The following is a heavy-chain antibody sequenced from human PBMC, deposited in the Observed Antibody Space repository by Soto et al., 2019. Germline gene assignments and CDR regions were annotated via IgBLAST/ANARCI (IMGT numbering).Heavy chain of an antibody. Sequence: GGSLRLSCAASGFTFSSYGMHWVRQAPGKGLEGVAFISYDESNTYYADSVKGRVTISRDNSRTTLYLQMNILRAEDTAVYFCAKRRNDLPFLACPSCMEDWGHGTTVTVSS. CDR2: ISYDESNT. CDR1: GFTFSSYG. V-gene: IGHV3-30*18. J-gene: IGHJ6*02. CDR3: AKRRNDLPFLACPSCMED. D-gene: IGHD3-3*02.